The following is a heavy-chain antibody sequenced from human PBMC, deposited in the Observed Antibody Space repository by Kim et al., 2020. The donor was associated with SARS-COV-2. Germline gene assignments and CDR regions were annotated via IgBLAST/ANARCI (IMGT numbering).Heavy chain of an antibody. J-gene: IGHJ6*02. CDR1: GYTFTSYA. CDR2: INTNTGNP. D-gene: IGHD3-10*01. V-gene: IGHV7-4-1*02. CDR3: ASKGTKHPTYYYGSGIQRTRYYYYYGMDV. Sequence: ASVKVSCKASGYTFTSYAMNWVRQAPGQGLEWMGWINTNTGNPTYAQGFTGRFVFSLDTSVSTAYLQISSLKAEDTAVYYCASKGTKHPTYYYGSGIQRTRYYYYYGMDVRGQGTTVTVSS.